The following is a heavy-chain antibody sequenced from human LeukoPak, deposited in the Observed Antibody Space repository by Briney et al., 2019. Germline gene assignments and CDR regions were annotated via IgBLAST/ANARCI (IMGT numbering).Heavy chain of an antibody. CDR1: GFTFDDYG. CDR2: ISWNSGTI. CDR3: AKGRYSSGWDFDY. V-gene: IGHV3-9*01. D-gene: IGHD6-19*01. Sequence: GGSLRLSCAASGFTFDDYGMHWVRQAPGKGLEWVSSISWNSGTIGYADSVKGRFTISRDNAKNSLCLQMNSLRAEDTALYYCAKGRYSSGWDFDYWGQGTLVTASS. J-gene: IGHJ4*02.